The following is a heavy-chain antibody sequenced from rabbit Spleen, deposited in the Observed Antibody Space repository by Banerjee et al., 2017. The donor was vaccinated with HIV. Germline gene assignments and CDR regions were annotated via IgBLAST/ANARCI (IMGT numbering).Heavy chain of an antibody. D-gene: IGHD8-1*01. CDR1: GFSFSGNYW. J-gene: IGHJ6*01. V-gene: IGHV1S40*01. Sequence: QSLEESGGDLVKPEGSLTLTCTASGFSFSGNYWMCWVRRAPGKGLEWIGCIYTGDGSTDYASWVNGRFTISKTSSTTVTLQMTSLTAADTATYFCARDTGSSFSSYGMDLWGQGTLVTVS. CDR3: ARDTGSSFSSYGMDL. CDR2: IYTGDGST.